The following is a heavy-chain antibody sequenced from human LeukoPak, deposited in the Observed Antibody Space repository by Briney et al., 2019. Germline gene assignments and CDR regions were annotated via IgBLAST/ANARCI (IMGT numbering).Heavy chain of an antibody. CDR1: GFTFSSYS. Sequence: GGSLRLSCAASGFTFSSYSMNWVRQAPGKGLEWVSYISSSSSTIYYADSVKGRFTISRDNAKNSLYLQMNSLRDEDTAVYYCARSVSAAAGTVDWFDPWGQGTLVTVSS. D-gene: IGHD6-13*01. CDR3: ARSVSAAAGTVDWFDP. CDR2: ISSSSSTI. V-gene: IGHV3-48*02. J-gene: IGHJ5*02.